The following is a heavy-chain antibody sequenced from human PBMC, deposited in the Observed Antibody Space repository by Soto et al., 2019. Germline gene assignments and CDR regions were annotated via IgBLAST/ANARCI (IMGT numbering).Heavy chain of an antibody. CDR1: GDSISSNNSH. V-gene: IGHV4-39*01. CDR3: VRYDRINMKPYSPEGFHL. J-gene: IGHJ3*01. Sequence: SETLSLTCTVSGDSISSNNSHWGWTRQPPGKGLEYIGSVYYGGAIFYSGNIYYNPSLKSRVTISVDTSKNQFSLRLSSVTAADTGVYYCVRYDRINMKPYSPEGFHLWGQGTMVTVSS. CDR2: VYYGGAIFYSGNI. D-gene: IGHD3-3*02.